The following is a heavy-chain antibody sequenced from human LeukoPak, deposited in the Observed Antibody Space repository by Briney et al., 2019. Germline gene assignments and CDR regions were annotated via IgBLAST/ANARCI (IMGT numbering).Heavy chain of an antibody. D-gene: IGHD3-10*01. CDR1: GFTFSSYA. V-gene: IGHV3-30-3*01. J-gene: IGHJ2*01. CDR2: ISYDGSNK. Sequence: GGSLRLSCAASGFTFSSYAMHWVRQAPGKGLEWVAVISYDGSNKYYADSVKGRFTISRDNSRNTLYLQMNSLRAEDTAVYYRARVNGVYWYFDLWGRGTLVTVSS. CDR3: ARVNGVYWYFDL.